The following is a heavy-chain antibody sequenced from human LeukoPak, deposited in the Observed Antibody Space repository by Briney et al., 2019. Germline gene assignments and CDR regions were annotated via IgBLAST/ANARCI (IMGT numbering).Heavy chain of an antibody. V-gene: IGHV4-34*01. Sequence: PSETLSLTCAVYGGSFSGYCWSWIRQPPGKGLEWIGEINHSGSTNYNPSLKSRVTISVDTSKNQFSLKLSSVTAADTAVYYCARGDNYDSSGYHPKPSRWGQGTLVTVSS. J-gene: IGHJ4*02. CDR1: GGSFSGYC. CDR2: INHSGST. CDR3: ARGDNYDSSGYHPKPSR. D-gene: IGHD3-22*01.